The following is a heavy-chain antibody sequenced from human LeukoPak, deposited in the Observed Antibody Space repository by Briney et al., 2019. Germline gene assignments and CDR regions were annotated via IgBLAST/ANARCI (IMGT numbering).Heavy chain of an antibody. CDR1: GFTFSSYS. CDR3: ARARPITMVRGVTNWFDP. Sequence: GGSLRLSCAASGFTFSSYSMNWVRQAPGKGLEWVSSISSSSSYIYYADSVKGRFTISRDNAKNSLYLQMNSLRAEDTAVYYCARARPITMVRGVTNWFDPWGQGTLVTVSS. V-gene: IGHV3-21*01. CDR2: ISSSSSYI. D-gene: IGHD3-10*01. J-gene: IGHJ5*02.